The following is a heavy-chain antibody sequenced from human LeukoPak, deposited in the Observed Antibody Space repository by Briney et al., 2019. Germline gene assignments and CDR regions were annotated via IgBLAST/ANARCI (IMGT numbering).Heavy chain of an antibody. D-gene: IGHD5-12*01. J-gene: IGHJ6*02. CDR3: ARHPVDIVATPGNYYYGMDV. Sequence: PSETLSLTGTVSGGSISSYYWSWIRQPPGKGLEWIGYIYYSGSTNYNPSLKSRVTISVDTSKNQFSLKLSSVTAADTAVYYCARHPVDIVATPGNYYYGMDVWGQGTTVTVSS. V-gene: IGHV4-59*08. CDR1: GGSISSYY. CDR2: IYYSGST.